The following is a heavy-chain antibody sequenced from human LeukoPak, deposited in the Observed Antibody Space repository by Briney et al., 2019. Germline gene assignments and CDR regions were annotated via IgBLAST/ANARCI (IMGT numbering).Heavy chain of an antibody. CDR3: ARADLYCSGGSCYAGDNWFDP. Sequence: SETLSLTCTVSGGSISSYYWSWIRQPAGKGLEWIGRIYTSGSTNYNPSLKSRVTISVDTSKNQFSLKLSSVTAADTAVYYCARADLYCSGGSCYAGDNWFDPWGQGTLVTVSS. CDR1: GGSISSYY. D-gene: IGHD2-15*01. V-gene: IGHV4-4*07. CDR2: IYTSGST. J-gene: IGHJ5*02.